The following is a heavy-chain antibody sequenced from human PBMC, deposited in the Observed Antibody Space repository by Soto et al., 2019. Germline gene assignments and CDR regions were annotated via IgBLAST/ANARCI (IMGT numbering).Heavy chain of an antibody. CDR2: ISYDGSNK. V-gene: IGHV3-30*18. CDR1: GFTFSSYG. Sequence: QVQLVESGGGVVQPGRSLRLSCAASGFTFSSYGMHWVRQDPGKGLEWVAVISYDGSNKYYADSVKGRFTISRDNSKNTLYLQMNSLRAEDTAVYYCAKDLAARTDWFAPWGQGTLVTVSS. J-gene: IGHJ5*02. CDR3: AKDLAARTDWFAP. D-gene: IGHD6-6*01.